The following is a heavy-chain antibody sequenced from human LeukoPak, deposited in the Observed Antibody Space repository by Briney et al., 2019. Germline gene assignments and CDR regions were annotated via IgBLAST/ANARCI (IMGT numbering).Heavy chain of an antibody. V-gene: IGHV3-53*01. D-gene: IGHD3-10*01. CDR2: IYSGGST. J-gene: IGHJ4*02. CDR1: GFTVSSNY. CDR3: ARDRSGKAYYYGSGSLRGDFDY. Sequence: GGSLRLSCAASGFTVSSNYMSWVRQAPGKGLEWVSVIYSGGSTYYADSVKGRFTISRDNSKNTVYLQMNSLRAEDTAVYYCARDRSGKAYYYGSGSLRGDFDYWGQGTLVTVSS.